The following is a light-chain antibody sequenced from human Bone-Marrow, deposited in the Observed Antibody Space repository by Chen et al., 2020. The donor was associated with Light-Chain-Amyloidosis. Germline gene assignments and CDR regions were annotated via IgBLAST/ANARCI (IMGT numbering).Light chain of an antibody. J-gene: IGLJ3*02. V-gene: IGLV3-21*02. CDR2: DDS. CDR3: QVWDRSSDRPV. CDR1: NIGSTS. Sequence: SSVLTQPSSVSVAPGQPDTIACGGNNIGSTSVHWYQQTPGQAPLLVVYDDSDRPSGIPERLAGSNSGNTATLTSSRVEAGDEADYYCQVWDRSSDRPVFGGGTKLTVL.